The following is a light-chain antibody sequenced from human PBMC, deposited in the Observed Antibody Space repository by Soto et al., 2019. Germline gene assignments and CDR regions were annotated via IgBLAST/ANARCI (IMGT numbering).Light chain of an antibody. CDR3: QQYGSSLYT. CDR1: QSIASTY. Sequence: EIVLTQSPGTLSLSPGERVTLSGRASQSIASTYLTWYQQKPGQAPRLLIYGASRRATGIPDRFSGSGSGTDFSLTISRLEPEDFAVYYCQQYGSSLYTFGQGTKLEI. CDR2: GAS. J-gene: IGKJ2*01. V-gene: IGKV3-20*01.